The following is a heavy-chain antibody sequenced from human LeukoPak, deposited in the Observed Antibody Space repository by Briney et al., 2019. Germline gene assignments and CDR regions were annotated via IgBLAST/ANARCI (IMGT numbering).Heavy chain of an antibody. CDR1: GFTFSSYG. Sequence: PGGSLRLSCAASGFTFSSYGMHWVRQAPGKGLEWVAVISYDGSNKYYADSVKGRFTISRDNSKNTLYLQVNSLRAEDTAVYYCAKDLMGYCSSTSCYTSYYYGMDVWGQGTTVTVSS. V-gene: IGHV3-30*18. CDR3: AKDLMGYCSSTSCYTSYYYGMDV. J-gene: IGHJ6*02. D-gene: IGHD2-2*02. CDR2: ISYDGSNK.